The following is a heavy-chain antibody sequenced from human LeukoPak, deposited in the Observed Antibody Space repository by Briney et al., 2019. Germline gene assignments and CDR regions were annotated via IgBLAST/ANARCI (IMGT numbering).Heavy chain of an antibody. CDR3: AKPVAGTGYFDY. CDR1: GFTFSSYA. V-gene: IGHV3-23*01. Sequence: GGSLRLSCAVSGFTFSSYAMSWVRLAPGKGLGWASTICGSGGTTYYADSVKGRFTISRDNSKNTLYLQMNSLRAEDTAVYYCAKPVAGTGYFDYWGQGTLVSVSS. D-gene: IGHD6-19*01. CDR2: ICGSGGTT. J-gene: IGHJ4*02.